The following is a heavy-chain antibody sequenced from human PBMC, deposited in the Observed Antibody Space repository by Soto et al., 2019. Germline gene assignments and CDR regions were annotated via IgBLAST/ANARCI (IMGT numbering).Heavy chain of an antibody. CDR1: GFNFSNYA. D-gene: IGHD1-1*01. Sequence: PGGSLRLSCAASGFNFSNYAMHWVRQAPGKGPEWVTVIWFDGSEKYYADSVKGRFSISRDNSKNTLFLQMNGLRVEDTAVYYCAREGSVAGTSLIDYWGQGALVTVSS. V-gene: IGHV3-33*01. J-gene: IGHJ4*02. CDR2: IWFDGSEK. CDR3: AREGSVAGTSLIDY.